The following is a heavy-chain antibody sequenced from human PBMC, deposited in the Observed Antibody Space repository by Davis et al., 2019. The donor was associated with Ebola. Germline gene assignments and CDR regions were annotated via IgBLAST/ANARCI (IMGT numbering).Heavy chain of an antibody. CDR2: IRYDGSNK. CDR3: AKAPDIVVVVAATCLGY. D-gene: IGHD2-15*01. V-gene: IGHV3-30*02. CDR1: GFTFSSYG. Sequence: GESLKISCAASGFTFSSYGMHWVRQAPGKGLEWVAFIRYDGSNKYYADSVKGRFTISRDNSKNTLYLQMNSLRAEDTAVYYCAKAPDIVVVVAATCLGYWGQGTLVTVSS. J-gene: IGHJ4*02.